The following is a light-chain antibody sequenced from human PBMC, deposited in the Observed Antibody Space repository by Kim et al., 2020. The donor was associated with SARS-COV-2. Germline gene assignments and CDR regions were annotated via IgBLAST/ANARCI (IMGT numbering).Light chain of an antibody. Sequence: EIVMTQSPATLSVSPGERATLSCRASQSVSSYLAWYQQKPGQAPKLVIYSASTRATGIPARFSGSGSGTEFTLTIGSLQSEDFAVYYCQQYNNWPPYTFGPGTKLGI. V-gene: IGKV3-15*01. J-gene: IGKJ2*01. CDR3: QQYNNWPPYT. CDR2: SAS. CDR1: QSVSSY.